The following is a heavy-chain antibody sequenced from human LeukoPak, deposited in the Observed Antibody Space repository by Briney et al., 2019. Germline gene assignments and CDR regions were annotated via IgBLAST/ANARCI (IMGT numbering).Heavy chain of an antibody. J-gene: IGHJ6*02. Sequence: GGSLRLSCAASGFTFSSYWMSWVRQAPGRGLEWVANIKQDGSEKYYVDSVKGRFTISRDNAKNSLYLQMNSLRAEDTAVYYCARDLYEGYDPLYYGMDVWGQGTTVTVSS. CDR1: GFTFSSYW. V-gene: IGHV3-7*03. CDR3: ARDLYEGYDPLYYGMDV. D-gene: IGHD5-12*01. CDR2: IKQDGSEK.